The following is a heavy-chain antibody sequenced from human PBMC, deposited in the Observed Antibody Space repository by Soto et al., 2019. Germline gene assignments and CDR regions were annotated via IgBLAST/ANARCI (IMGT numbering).Heavy chain of an antibody. CDR3: ARDRAKIMRTLSDLDY. Sequence: GGSLRLSCAASGFTFSSYGMHWVRQAPGKGLEWVAVISYDGSNKYYADSVKGRFTISRDNSKNTLYLEMNSLRAEDTAVYYCARDRAKIMRTLSDLDYWGQGTLVTVSS. CDR2: ISYDGSNK. D-gene: IGHD1-1*01. CDR1: GFTFSSYG. V-gene: IGHV3-30*03. J-gene: IGHJ4*02.